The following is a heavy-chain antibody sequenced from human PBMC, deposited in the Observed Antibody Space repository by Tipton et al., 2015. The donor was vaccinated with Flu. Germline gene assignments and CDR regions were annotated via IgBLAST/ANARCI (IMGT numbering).Heavy chain of an antibody. J-gene: IGHJ6*02. CDR3: AGDRSSDFWCVYFMSLYYYYGIDV. CDR1: GYTFTSYG. V-gene: IGHV1-18*01. CDR2: INAYNGNT. Sequence: QLVQSGAEVKKPGASVKVSCKASGYTFTSYGIRWVRQAPGQGLEWMGWINAYNGNTNYAQKLQGRVTMTTDTSTSTAYMELRSLSSDDPAVYYCAGDRSSDFWCVYFMSLYYYYGIDVFGPGSTPPVSS. D-gene: IGHD3-3*01.